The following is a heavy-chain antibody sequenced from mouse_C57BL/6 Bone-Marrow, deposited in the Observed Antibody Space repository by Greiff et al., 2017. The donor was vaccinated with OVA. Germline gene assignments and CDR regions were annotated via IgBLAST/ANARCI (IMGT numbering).Heavy chain of an antibody. Sequence: DVMLVESGGGLVQPGGSLKLSCAASGFTFSDYYMYWVRQTPEKRLEWVAYISNGGGSTYYPDTVKGRFTISRDNAKNTLYLQMSRLKSEDTAMYYCARLLANWDRFAYWGQGTLVTVSA. V-gene: IGHV5-12*01. J-gene: IGHJ3*01. CDR2: ISNGGGST. CDR3: ARLLANWDRFAY. D-gene: IGHD4-1*01. CDR1: GFTFSDYY.